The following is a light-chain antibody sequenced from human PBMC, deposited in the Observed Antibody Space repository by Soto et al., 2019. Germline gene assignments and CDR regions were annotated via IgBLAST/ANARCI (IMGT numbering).Light chain of an antibody. CDR3: QEFEDVPPHT. V-gene: IGKV1-33*01. CDR2: DAV. Sequence: DIQLTQSPTSLSASVGDRVTISCQASQDIHNYLNWYQHIPGKAPRLLIFDAVYLETGVPSRFSGSGSGAEFTLTISSLQPEVIATYYCQEFEDVPPHTFGGGTKVEI. J-gene: IGKJ4*01. CDR1: QDIHNY.